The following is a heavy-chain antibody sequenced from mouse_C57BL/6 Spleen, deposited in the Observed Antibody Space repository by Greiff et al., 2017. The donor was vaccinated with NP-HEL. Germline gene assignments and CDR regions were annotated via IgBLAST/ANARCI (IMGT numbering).Heavy chain of an antibody. Sequence: VQLQESGGGLVQPGGSMKLSCVASGFTFSNYWMNWVRQSPEKGLEWVAQIRLKSDNYATHYAESVKGRFTISIDDSKSSVYLQMNNLRAEDTGIYYCTGGLYYFDYWGQGTTLTVSS. J-gene: IGHJ2*01. CDR2: IRLKSDNYAT. V-gene: IGHV6-3*01. CDR1: GFTFSNYW. CDR3: TGGLYYFDY.